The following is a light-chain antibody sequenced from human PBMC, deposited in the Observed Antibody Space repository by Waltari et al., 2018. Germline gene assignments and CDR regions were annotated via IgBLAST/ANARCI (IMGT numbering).Light chain of an antibody. Sequence: QSALTQPPSASGSPGQSVTISCTGTSSDVGAYNYVSWFQQHPGKAPKLIIYEVTKRPSGVPDRFSGSRSCNTASLTVSGLQAEDEADYYCSSYADNTWIFGGGTKLTVL. CDR1: SSDVGAYNY. J-gene: IGLJ2*01. CDR2: EVT. V-gene: IGLV2-8*01. CDR3: SSYADNTWI.